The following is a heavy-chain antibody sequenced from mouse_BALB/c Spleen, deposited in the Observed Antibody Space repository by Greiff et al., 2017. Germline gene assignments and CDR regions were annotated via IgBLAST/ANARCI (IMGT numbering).Heavy chain of an antibody. CDR1: GFTFSSYT. Sequence: EVQGVESGGGLVQPGGSLKLSCAASGFTFSSYTMSWVRQTPEKRLEWVAYISNGGGSTYYPDTVKGRFTISRDNAKNTLYLQMSSLKSEDTAMYYCARHPAYYYGSGYAMDYWGQGTSVTVSS. CDR2: ISNGGGST. J-gene: IGHJ4*01. V-gene: IGHV5-12-2*01. D-gene: IGHD1-1*01. CDR3: ARHPAYYYGSGYAMDY.